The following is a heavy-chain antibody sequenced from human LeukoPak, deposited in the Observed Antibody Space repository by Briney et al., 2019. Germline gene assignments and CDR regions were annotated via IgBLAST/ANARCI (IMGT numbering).Heavy chain of an antibody. V-gene: IGHV4-61*02. D-gene: IGHD4-23*01. CDR3: AKSWGYAANSLHIQH. J-gene: IGHJ1*01. Sequence: SQTLSLTCSVSGDSIRSGSFHWHWIRQPAGKGLEWIGRIYITGSTDYNPSLKSRFTMSVDTSNSQFSLKLTSVTAADTAVYYCAKSWGYAANSLHIQHWGQGARVIVSA. CDR1: GDSIRSGSFH. CDR2: IYITGST.